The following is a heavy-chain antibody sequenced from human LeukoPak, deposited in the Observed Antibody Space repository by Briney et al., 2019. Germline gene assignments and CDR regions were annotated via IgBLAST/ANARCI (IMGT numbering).Heavy chain of an antibody. Sequence: GASVKVSCKASGYTFTGYYMHWVRQAPGQGLEWTGWINPNSGGTNYALKFQGRVTMTRDTSISTAYMELSRLRSDDTAVYYCARQSYSSSWYNHFYFDHWGQGTLVTVSS. J-gene: IGHJ4*02. D-gene: IGHD6-13*01. CDR1: GYTFTGYY. CDR3: ARQSYSSSWYNHFYFDH. V-gene: IGHV1-2*02. CDR2: INPNSGGT.